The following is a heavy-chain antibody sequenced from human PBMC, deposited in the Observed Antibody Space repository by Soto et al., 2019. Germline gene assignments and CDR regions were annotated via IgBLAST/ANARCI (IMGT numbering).Heavy chain of an antibody. CDR3: ARGMVHYYYYYYMDV. CDR2: MNPNSGNT. D-gene: IGHD3-10*01. V-gene: IGHV1-8*01. CDR1: GYTFTSYD. Sequence: ASVKVSCKASGYTFTSYDINWVRQATGQGLEWMGWMNPNSGNTGYAQKFQGRVTMTRNTSISTAYMELSSLRSEDTAVYYCARGMVHYYYYYYMDVWGKGTTVTVSS. J-gene: IGHJ6*03.